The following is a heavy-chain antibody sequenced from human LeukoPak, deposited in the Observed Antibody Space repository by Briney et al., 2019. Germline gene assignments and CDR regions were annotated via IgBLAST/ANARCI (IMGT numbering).Heavy chain of an antibody. CDR2: IYYSGST. D-gene: IGHD3-22*01. CDR3: ARRGRSVDITMIVVVSQSHYFDY. Sequence: SETLSLTCTVSGGSISSYYWSWIRQPPGKGLEWIGYIYYSGSTNYNPSLKSRVTISVDTSKNQFSLKLSSVTAADTAVYYCARRGRSVDITMIVVVSQSHYFDYWGQGTLVTVSS. J-gene: IGHJ4*02. CDR1: GGSISSYY. V-gene: IGHV4-59*12.